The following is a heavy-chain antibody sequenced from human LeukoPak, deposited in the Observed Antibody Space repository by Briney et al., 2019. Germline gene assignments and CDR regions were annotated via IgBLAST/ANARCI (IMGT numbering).Heavy chain of an antibody. CDR2: ISSSSSTI. CDR3: ARDMIRGVVNH. Sequence: GGSLRLSCAASGFTFSSYGMNWVRQAPGKGLEWVSYISSSSSTIYYADSVKGRFTISRDNAKNTLYMHLNSLRVEDTAVYYCARDMIRGVVNHWGQGTLVTVSS. J-gene: IGHJ5*02. CDR1: GFTFSSYG. V-gene: IGHV3-48*04. D-gene: IGHD3-10*01.